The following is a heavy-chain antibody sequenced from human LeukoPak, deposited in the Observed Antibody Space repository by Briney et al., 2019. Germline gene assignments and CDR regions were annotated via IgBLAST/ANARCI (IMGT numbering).Heavy chain of an antibody. CDR3: ARSFYDILIGYYQYFDY. V-gene: IGHV3-21*01. CDR2: ISSSSRYI. Sequence: PGGSLRLSCSASGFTFERYSMNWVRQAHGQGLEWVSSISSSSRYIYYADSVKGRFTISRDNAKNSLYLQMNSLRAEDTAVYYCARSFYDILIGYYQYFDYWGQGTLVTVSS. CDR1: GFTFERYS. J-gene: IGHJ4*02. D-gene: IGHD3-9*01.